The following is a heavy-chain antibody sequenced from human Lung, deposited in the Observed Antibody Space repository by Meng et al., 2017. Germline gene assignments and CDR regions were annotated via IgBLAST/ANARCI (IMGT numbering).Heavy chain of an antibody. J-gene: IGHJ4*02. Sequence: QGQLQQWGGGLLKPSETLALTCVGSGGSFSDYSWSWIRQPPGKGLEWIGEINHSGSTNYNPSLESRATISVDTSQNNLSLKLSSVTAADSAVYYCARGPTTMAHDFDYWGQGTLVTVSS. D-gene: IGHD4-11*01. CDR1: GGSFSDYS. CDR2: INHSGST. V-gene: IGHV4-34*01. CDR3: ARGPTTMAHDFDY.